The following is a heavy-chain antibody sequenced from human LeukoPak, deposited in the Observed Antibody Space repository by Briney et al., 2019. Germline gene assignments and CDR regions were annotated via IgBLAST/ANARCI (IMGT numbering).Heavy chain of an antibody. CDR3: ARVESYWSGYHVYYYYMDV. CDR2: MNPNSGNT. V-gene: IGHV1-8*01. CDR1: GYTFTSYD. Sequence: ASVKVSCKASGYTFTSYDINWVRQATGQGLEWMGWMNPNSGNTGYAQKFQGRVTMTRNTSISTAYMELSSLRSEDTAVYYCARVESYWSGYHVYYYYMDVWGKGTTVTVSS. D-gene: IGHD3-3*01. J-gene: IGHJ6*03.